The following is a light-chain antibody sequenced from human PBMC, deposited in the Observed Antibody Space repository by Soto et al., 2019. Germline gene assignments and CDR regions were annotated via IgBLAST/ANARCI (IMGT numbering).Light chain of an antibody. Sequence: DIVLTQSPGTLSLSPGERATLSCRASQSVSSNYLAWYQQKPGQAPRLLIHGASTRATGVPDRFSGSGSGTDFNLTISRLEPEDFAVYHCQQYGSLSWTFGQGTKVEIK. J-gene: IGKJ1*01. V-gene: IGKV3-20*01. CDR1: QSVSSNY. CDR3: QQYGSLSWT. CDR2: GAS.